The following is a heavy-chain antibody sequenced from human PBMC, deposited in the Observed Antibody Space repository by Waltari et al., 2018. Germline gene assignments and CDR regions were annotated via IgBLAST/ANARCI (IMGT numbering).Heavy chain of an antibody. V-gene: IGHV3-7*01. CDR2: IKPDGSEK. J-gene: IGHJ6*02. CDR3: SKSLDV. Sequence: EVQMVESGGGWVQPGGSLRLSCEASGLTFSNSCMDWVRQAPGKGLEWIANIKPDGSEKNYVDSVKGRFTISRDNTKNSLYLQMNSLRAEDTAVYYCSKSLDVWGPGTSVTVSS. CDR1: GLTFSNSC.